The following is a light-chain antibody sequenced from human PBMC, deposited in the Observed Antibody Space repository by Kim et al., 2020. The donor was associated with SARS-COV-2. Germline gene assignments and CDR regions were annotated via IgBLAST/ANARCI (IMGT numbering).Light chain of an antibody. V-gene: IGKV1-39*01. Sequence: SSVGDRVTIHCRSSQHIIHYLDWYQQKPGKAPKLLIYAASSLQSGVPSRFSGSGSGTDFTLSISSLQPEDFVIYYCQQSNSIPWTFGQGTKVDIK. CDR3: QQSNSIPWT. CDR2: AAS. J-gene: IGKJ1*01. CDR1: QHIIHY.